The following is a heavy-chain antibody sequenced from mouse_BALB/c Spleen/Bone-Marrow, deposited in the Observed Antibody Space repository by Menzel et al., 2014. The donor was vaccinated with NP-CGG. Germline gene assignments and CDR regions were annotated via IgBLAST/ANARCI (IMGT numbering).Heavy chain of an antibody. V-gene: IGHV5-9*02. CDR3: ARHPYYGNYPAWFAY. CDR2: ISSGGSYT. Sequence: EVKLEESGGGLVKPGGSLKLSCAASGFAFSSYDMSWVRQTPEKRLEWVATISSGGSYTYYPDSVKGRFTISRDNARNTLYLQMSSLRSEDTALYYCARHPYYGNYPAWFAYWGQGTLVTVSA. D-gene: IGHD2-10*01. J-gene: IGHJ3*01. CDR1: GFAFSSYD.